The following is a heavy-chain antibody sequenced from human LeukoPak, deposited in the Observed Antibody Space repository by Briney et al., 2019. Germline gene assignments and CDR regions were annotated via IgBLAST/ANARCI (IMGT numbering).Heavy chain of an antibody. Sequence: GGSLRLSCAASGFTFSSYSMNWVRQAPGKGLEWVSSISSSSSYIYYADSVKGRFTISRDNAKNSLYLQMNSLRAEDTAVYYCARVHWGPIAARRGYFDYWGQGTLVTVSS. V-gene: IGHV3-21*04. CDR3: ARVHWGPIAARRGYFDY. J-gene: IGHJ4*02. CDR1: GFTFSSYS. D-gene: IGHD6-6*01. CDR2: ISSSSSYI.